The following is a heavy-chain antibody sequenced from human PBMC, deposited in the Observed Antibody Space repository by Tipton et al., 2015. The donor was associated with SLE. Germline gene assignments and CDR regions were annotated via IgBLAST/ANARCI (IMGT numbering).Heavy chain of an antibody. D-gene: IGHD5-12*01. J-gene: IGHJ4*02. CDR3: ARYARGYSGYEGFDY. CDR1: SGSISSSY. CDR2: IYHSGST. V-gene: IGHV4-59*01. Sequence: TLSLTCTVSSGSISSSYWSWIRQPPGKGLEWIGYIYHSGSTNYNPSLKSRVTISVDTSKNQFSLKLSSVTAADTAVYYCARYARGYSGYEGFDYWGQGTLVTVSS.